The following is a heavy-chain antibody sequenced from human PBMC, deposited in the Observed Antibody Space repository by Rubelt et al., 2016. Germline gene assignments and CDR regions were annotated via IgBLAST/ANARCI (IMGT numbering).Heavy chain of an antibody. CDR2: ISAYNGNT. D-gene: IGHD6-13*01. V-gene: IGHV1-18*01. CDR1: GYTFTSYG. CDR3: AVMYSSSWYRGGFDP. J-gene: IGHJ5*02. Sequence: QVQLVQSGAEVKKPGASVKVSCKASGYTFTSYGISWVRQAPGQGLEWMGWISAYNGNTNYAQKSQCSVPMTSETATGTAYMELRSRRSDDTAVYYCAVMYSSSWYRGGFDPWGQGTLVTVSS.